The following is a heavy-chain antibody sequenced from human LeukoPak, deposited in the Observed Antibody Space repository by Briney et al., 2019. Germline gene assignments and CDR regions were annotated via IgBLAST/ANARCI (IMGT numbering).Heavy chain of an antibody. D-gene: IGHD3-16*02. CDR1: GGSISSYY. CDR2: IYYSGST. Sequence: KPSETLSLTCTVSGGSISSYYWSWIRQPPGNGLEWIGYIYYSGSTNYNPSLKSRVTISVDTSKNQFSLKLSSVTAADTAVYYCAGGVMITFGGVIVVWGQGTLVTVSS. J-gene: IGHJ4*02. V-gene: IGHV4-59*01. CDR3: AGGVMITFGGVIVV.